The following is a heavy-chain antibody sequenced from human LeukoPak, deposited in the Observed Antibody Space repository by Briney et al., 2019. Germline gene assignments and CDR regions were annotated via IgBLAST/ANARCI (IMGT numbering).Heavy chain of an antibody. CDR2: LYSDGNT. Sequence: PGGSLRLSCAASGFTVITNDMTWVRQAPGKGLEWVSVLYSDGNTKYAGSVQGRFTISRDNSKNTLHLEMNSLSPDDTAVYYCARGVEPLAANTLAYWGQGTLVTVSS. V-gene: IGHV3-53*01. CDR1: GFTVITND. CDR3: ARGVEPLAANTLAY. J-gene: IGHJ4*02. D-gene: IGHD1-14*01.